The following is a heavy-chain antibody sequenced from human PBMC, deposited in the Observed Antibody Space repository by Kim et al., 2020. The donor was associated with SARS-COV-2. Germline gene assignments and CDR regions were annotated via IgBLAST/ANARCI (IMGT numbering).Heavy chain of an antibody. CDR3: ARDSCSSTSCPRHYYYGMDV. J-gene: IGHJ6*02. CDR2: IYYSGST. V-gene: IGHV4-59*13. CDR1: GGSISSYY. D-gene: IGHD2-2*01. Sequence: SETLSLTCTVSGGSISSYYWSWIRQPPGKGLEWIGYIYYSGSTNYNPSLKSRVTISVDTSKNQFSLKLSSVTAADTAVYYCARDSCSSTSCPRHYYYGMDVWGQGTTVTVSS.